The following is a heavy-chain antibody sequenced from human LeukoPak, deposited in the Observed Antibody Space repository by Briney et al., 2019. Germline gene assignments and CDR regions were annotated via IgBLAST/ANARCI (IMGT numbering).Heavy chain of an antibody. D-gene: IGHD2-15*01. CDR1: GFRFSDYG. CDR2: IKEDGREK. CDR3: ARGWGEKGYCRGGTCNNPQFDY. Sequence: PGVSLRLSCEASGFRFSDYGMTWFRQAPGKGLEWVANIKEDGREKYYVDSVKGRFTLSKDNAKNSVYLQMNSLGAEDTAVYYCARGWGEKGYCRGGTCNNPQFDYWGQGILVTVSS. V-gene: IGHV3-7*01. J-gene: IGHJ4*02.